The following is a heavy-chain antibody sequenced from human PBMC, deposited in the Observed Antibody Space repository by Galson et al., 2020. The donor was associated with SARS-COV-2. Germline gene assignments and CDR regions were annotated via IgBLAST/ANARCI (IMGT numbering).Heavy chain of an antibody. J-gene: IGHJ5*02. CDR2: IYYSGST. D-gene: IGHD3-10*01. V-gene: IGHV4-39*07. CDR3: ARERVVRGVIIKTTGWFDP. Sequence: ASETLSLTCTVSGGSISSSSYYWGWIRQPPGKGLEWIGSIYYSGSTYYNPSLKSRVTISVDTSKNQFSLKLSSVTAADTAVYYCARERVVRGVIIKTTGWFDPWGQGTLVTVSS. CDR1: GGSISSSSYY.